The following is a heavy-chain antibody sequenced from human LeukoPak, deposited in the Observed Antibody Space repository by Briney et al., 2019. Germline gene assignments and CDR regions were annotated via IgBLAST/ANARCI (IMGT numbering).Heavy chain of an antibody. J-gene: IGHJ4*02. CDR3: ARDKVEMATIFDY. V-gene: IGHV1-18*01. D-gene: IGHD5-24*01. CDR2: ISAYNGNT. Sequence: ASVTVSCKASGYTFTSYGISWVRQAPGQGLEWMGWISAYNGNTNYAQKFQGRVTMTTDTSTRTVYMELRSLRSDDTAVYYCARDKVEMATIFDYWGQGTLVTVSS. CDR1: GYTFTSYG.